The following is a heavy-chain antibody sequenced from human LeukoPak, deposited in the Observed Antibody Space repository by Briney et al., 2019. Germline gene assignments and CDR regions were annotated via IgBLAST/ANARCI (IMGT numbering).Heavy chain of an antibody. D-gene: IGHD6-19*01. CDR3: ARVVEIAVAGPGY. Sequence: PGGSLRLSCAASGFTFSSYSMNWVRQAPGKGLEWVSSISSSSSYIYYADSVKGRFTISRDNAKNSLYLQMSSLRAEDTAVYYCARVVEIAVAGPGYWGQGTLVTVSS. CDR1: GFTFSSYS. J-gene: IGHJ4*02. CDR2: ISSSSSYI. V-gene: IGHV3-21*01.